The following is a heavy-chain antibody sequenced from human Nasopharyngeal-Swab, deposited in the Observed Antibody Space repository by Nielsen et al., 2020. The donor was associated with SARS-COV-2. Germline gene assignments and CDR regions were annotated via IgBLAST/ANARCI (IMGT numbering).Heavy chain of an antibody. D-gene: IGHD3-10*01. J-gene: IGHJ4*02. CDR2: ISWNSGSI. CDR3: AKDIGPDYYGSGSYLDY. V-gene: IGHV3-9*01. Sequence: PGKGLEWVSGISWNSGSIGYADSVKGRFTISRDNAKNSLYLQMNSLRAEDTALYYCAKDIGPDYYGSGSYLDYWGQGTLGTVSS.